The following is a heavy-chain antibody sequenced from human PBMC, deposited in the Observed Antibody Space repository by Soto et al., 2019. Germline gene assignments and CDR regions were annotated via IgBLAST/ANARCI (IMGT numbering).Heavy chain of an antibody. CDR3: AKTRLDDNNDYHRDGFDV. CDR1: GFPFWTYS. V-gene: IGHV3-23*01. J-gene: IGHJ3*01. D-gene: IGHD3-22*01. CDR2: ISGSGTAT. Sequence: EVKLLESGGGLVQPGGSMRLSCAASGFPFWTYSMSWVRQAPRKGLEWVSGISGSGTATYYTDSVKGRFTVSRDNSKDTLFLQMHTLRVEDTAVYYCAKTRLDDNNDYHRDGFDVWGPGTAVTVSS.